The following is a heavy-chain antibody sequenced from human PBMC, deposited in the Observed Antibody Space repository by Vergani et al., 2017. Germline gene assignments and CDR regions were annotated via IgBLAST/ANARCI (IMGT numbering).Heavy chain of an antibody. V-gene: IGHV5-51*01. D-gene: IGHD3-22*01. CDR2: IHPADSDT. CDR1: GYSFTNYW. Sequence: EVQLVQSGAEVKKPGESLKISCQISGYSFTNYWIGWVRQMPGKGLEWMGIIHPADSDTRYSPSFQGQVPISVDKSISTAYLQRSSLRASDSAMYYCARLXGRDSSGSKYFDYWGQGTLVTVSS. J-gene: IGHJ4*02. CDR3: ARLXGRDSSGSKYFDY.